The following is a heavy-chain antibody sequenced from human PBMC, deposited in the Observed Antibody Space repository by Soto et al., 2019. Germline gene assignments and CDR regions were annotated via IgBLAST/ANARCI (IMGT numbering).Heavy chain of an antibody. V-gene: IGHV4-31*03. Sequence: QVQLQESGPGLVKPSQTLSLTCTVSGGSISSGGYYWSWIRQHPGKGLEWIGYMYYSGSTYYNPSLKSRVTISVDTSKNQFALKLSSVTAADTAVYDCARRCTGDPYDALDIWGQGTMVTVSS. J-gene: IGHJ3*02. D-gene: IGHD2-8*02. CDR1: GGSISSGGYY. CDR3: ARRCTGDPYDALDI. CDR2: MYYSGST.